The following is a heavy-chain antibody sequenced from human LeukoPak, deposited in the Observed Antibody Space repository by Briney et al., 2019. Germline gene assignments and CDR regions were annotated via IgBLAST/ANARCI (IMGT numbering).Heavy chain of an antibody. J-gene: IGHJ6*02. CDR3: ARDRQAYGMDV. V-gene: IGHV3-21*01. CDR2: ISSSSSYI. Sequence: SGGSLRLSCAASGFTFSSYSMNWVRQAPGKGLEWVSSISSSSSYIYYADSVKGRFTISRDNAKNSRYLQMNSLRAEDTAVYYCARDRQAYGMDVWGQGTTVTVSS. CDR1: GFTFSSYS.